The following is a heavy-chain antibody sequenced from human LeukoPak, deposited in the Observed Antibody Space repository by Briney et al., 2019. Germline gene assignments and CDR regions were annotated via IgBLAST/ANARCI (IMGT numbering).Heavy chain of an antibody. J-gene: IGHJ6*03. D-gene: IGHD3-3*01. V-gene: IGHV4-39*01. CDR1: GDSINNSSYY. CDR2: IYYSMTT. Sequence: PSETLSLTCTVSGDSINNSSYYWGWIRQPPGKGLEWIGTIYYSMTTFYNPSLKSRVTISADTSQNQLSLKLSSVTATDTALYYCARQHDFWSGHPARYYHYMDVWGKGTRVTVSS. CDR3: ARQHDFWSGHPARYYHYMDV.